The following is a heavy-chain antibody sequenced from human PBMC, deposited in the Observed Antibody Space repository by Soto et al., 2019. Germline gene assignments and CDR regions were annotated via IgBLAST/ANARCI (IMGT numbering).Heavy chain of an antibody. J-gene: IGHJ4*02. D-gene: IGHD3-16*02. Sequence: LRLSCTASGFTFSNYWMHWVRQAAGQGLEWVSRIKSDGTYTNYADSVKGRFTISRDNAKNTLSLQMHSLRAEDTAVYYCAKRKASNYDYVWGSYRYLSYFDYWGQGTLVTVSS. V-gene: IGHV3-74*01. CDR1: GFTFSNYW. CDR2: IKSDGTYT. CDR3: AKRKASNYDYVWGSYRYLSYFDY.